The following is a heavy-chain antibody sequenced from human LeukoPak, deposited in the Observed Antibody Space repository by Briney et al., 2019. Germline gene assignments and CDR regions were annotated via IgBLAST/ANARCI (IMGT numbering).Heavy chain of an antibody. D-gene: IGHD3-9*01. Sequence: SETPSLTSAVSGYSTSSGYYWGWIRQPPGKGLEWIGSIYHSGRPYSNPSLKSRVTISVDTSKNQFSLKLSSVTAADTAVYYCARTTPDILTGYYRYNWFDPWGQGTLVTVSS. V-gene: IGHV4-38-2*01. CDR3: ARTTPDILTGYYRYNWFDP. CDR1: GYSTSSGYY. J-gene: IGHJ5*02. CDR2: IYHSGRP.